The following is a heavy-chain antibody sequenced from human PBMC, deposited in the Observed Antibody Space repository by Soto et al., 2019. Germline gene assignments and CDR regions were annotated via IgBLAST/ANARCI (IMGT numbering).Heavy chain of an antibody. CDR2: ISYDGSNK. Sequence: QVQLVESGGGVVQPGRSLRLSCAASGFTFSSYGMHWVRQAPGKGLEWVAVISYDGSNKYYADSVKGRFTISRDNSKNKLYLQMNSLRAEDKAVYYCAKASSTYYYDISGYYGVEGYFDYWGQGTLVTVSS. CDR1: GFTFSSYG. J-gene: IGHJ4*02. V-gene: IGHV3-30*18. CDR3: AKASSTYYYDISGYYGVEGYFDY. D-gene: IGHD3-22*01.